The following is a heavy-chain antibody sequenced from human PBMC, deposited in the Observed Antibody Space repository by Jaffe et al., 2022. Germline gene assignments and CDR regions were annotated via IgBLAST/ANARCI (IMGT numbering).Heavy chain of an antibody. D-gene: IGHD2-2*01. CDR2: IYYSGST. CDR1: GGSISSYY. J-gene: IGHJ6*03. Sequence: QVQLQESGPGLVKPSETLSLTCTVSGGSISSYYWSWIRQPPGKGLEWIGYIYYSGSTNYNPSLKSRVTISVDTSKNQFSLKLSSVTAADTAVYYCARDRVVPAATYYYYYYMDVWGKGTTVTVSS. CDR3: ARDRVVPAATYYYYYYMDV. V-gene: IGHV4-59*01.